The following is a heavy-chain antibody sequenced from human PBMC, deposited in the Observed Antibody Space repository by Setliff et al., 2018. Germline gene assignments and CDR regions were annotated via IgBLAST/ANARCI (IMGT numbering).Heavy chain of an antibody. CDR1: GYTFSRYW. V-gene: IGHV5-51*01. CDR2: IYPSDSHT. J-gene: IGHJ4*02. Sequence: PGESLKISCKASGYTFSRYWIGWVRQMPGKGLEWLGIIYPSDSHTRYSPSFQGQVTISTDKSISTAYLQWSSLKASDTAMYYCAIDRGGNAGYYFDYWGQGTLVTVSS. D-gene: IGHD2-15*01. CDR3: AIDRGGNAGYYFDY.